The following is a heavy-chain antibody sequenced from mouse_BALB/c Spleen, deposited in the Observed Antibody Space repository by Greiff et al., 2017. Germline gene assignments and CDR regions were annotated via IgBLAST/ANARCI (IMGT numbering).Heavy chain of an antibody. CDR1: GYTFTSYW. D-gene: IGHD2-14*01. CDR2: IDPSDSYT. Sequence: VQLQQSGAELVKPGASVKLSCKASGYTFTSYWMHWVKQRPGQGLEWIGEIDPSDSYTNYNQKFKGKATLTVDKSSSTAYMQLSSLTSEDSAVYYCARRVRRGFDYWGQGTTLTVSS. J-gene: IGHJ2*01. V-gene: IGHV1-69*02. CDR3: ARRVRRGFDY.